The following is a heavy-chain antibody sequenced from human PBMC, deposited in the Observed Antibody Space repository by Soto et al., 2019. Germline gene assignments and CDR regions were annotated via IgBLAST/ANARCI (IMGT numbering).Heavy chain of an antibody. CDR1: GFTFSSYA. CDR2: ISGSGGST. Sequence: EVQLLESGGGLVQPGGSLRLSCAASGFTFSSYAMSWVRQAPGKGLEWVSAISGSGGSTYYADSVKGRFTISRDNSRNTLYLQMTSLRAEDTAVYYCAKENGYSSSWFEFDYWGQGTLVTVSS. V-gene: IGHV3-23*01. J-gene: IGHJ4*02. D-gene: IGHD6-13*01. CDR3: AKENGYSSSWFEFDY.